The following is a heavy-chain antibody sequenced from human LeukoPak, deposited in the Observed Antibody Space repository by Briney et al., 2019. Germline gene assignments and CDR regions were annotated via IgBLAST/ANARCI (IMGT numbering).Heavy chain of an antibody. CDR3: ARGLKHFVLYYYYIDV. J-gene: IGHJ6*03. CDR1: GGSISSSSYY. CDR2: INQSGST. Sequence: SQTLSLTCTVSGGSISSSSYYWGWIRQPPGKGLEWIGEINQSGSTNYNPALNSRVTISVDTSKKQVSLKMSSVTAADTAVYYCARGLKHFVLYYYYIDVWGNGTTVTVSS. V-gene: IGHV4-39*07. D-gene: IGHD6-6*01.